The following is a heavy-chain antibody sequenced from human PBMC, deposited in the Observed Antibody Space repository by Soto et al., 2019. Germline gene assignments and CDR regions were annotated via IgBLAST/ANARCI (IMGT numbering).Heavy chain of an antibody. V-gene: IGHV4-34*01. J-gene: IGHJ4*02. CDR3: ERGTHSATHGY. CDR2: INHSGST. CDR1: GGSFSGYY. Sequence: SETLSLTCAVYGGSFSGYYWSWTRQPPGKGLEWIGEINHSGSTNYNPSLKSRVTISVDTSKNQFSLKLSSVTAADTAVYYCERGTHSATHGYWGQGTLVTVSS. D-gene: IGHD2-21*01.